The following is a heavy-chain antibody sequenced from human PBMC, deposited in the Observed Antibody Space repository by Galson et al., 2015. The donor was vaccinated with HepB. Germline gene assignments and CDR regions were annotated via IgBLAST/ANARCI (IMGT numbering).Heavy chain of an antibody. CDR3: ARGRFFWGIIAVAVDFDY. CDR2: IKQDGSEK. Sequence: SLRLSCAASGFTFSSYWMSWVRQAPGKGLEWVANIKQDGSEKYYVDSVKGRFTISRDNAKNSLYLQMNSLRAEDTAVYYCARGRFFWGIIAVAVDFDYWGQGTLVTVSS. V-gene: IGHV3-7*01. CDR1: GFTFSSYW. D-gene: IGHD6-19*01. J-gene: IGHJ4*02.